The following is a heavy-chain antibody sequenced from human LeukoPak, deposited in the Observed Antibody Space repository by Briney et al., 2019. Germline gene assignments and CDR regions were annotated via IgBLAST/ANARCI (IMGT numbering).Heavy chain of an antibody. CDR3: ARRSSGYDWKTFDY. CDR1: GFTLSNYS. J-gene: IGHJ4*02. V-gene: IGHV3-21*03. CDR2: ISSSSSYI. Sequence: GGSLRPSCAVSGFTLSNYSMNWVRQAPGKGLEWVSSISSSSSYIYYADSVKGRFTISRDNAKNSLYLQMNSLRAEDTAVYYCARRSSGYDWKTFDYWGQGTLVTVSS. D-gene: IGHD5-12*01.